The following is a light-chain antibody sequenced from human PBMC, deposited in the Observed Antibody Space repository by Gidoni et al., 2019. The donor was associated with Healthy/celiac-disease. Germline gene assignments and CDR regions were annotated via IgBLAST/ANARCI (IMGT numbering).Light chain of an antibody. CDR2: DSS. CDR3: QQRSNWPPIT. Sequence: EIVLTQSPATLSLSPGERATLSCRSSQSVSSYLAWYQQKPGQDPRRLIYDSSNRATGIPARFSGSGSGTDFTLTISSLEPEDYAVYYCQQRSNWPPITFGQXTRLEIK. V-gene: IGKV3-11*01. J-gene: IGKJ5*01. CDR1: QSVSSY.